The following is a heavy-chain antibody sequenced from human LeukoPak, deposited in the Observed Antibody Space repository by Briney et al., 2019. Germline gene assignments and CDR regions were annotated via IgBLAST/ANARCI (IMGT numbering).Heavy chain of an antibody. D-gene: IGHD3-22*01. Sequence: ASVKVSCKASGYTLTSYDINWVRQATGQGLEWMGWMNPNSGNTGYAQKFQGRVTITRNTSISTAYMELSSLRSEDTAVYYCARRKSSGYYYYYYYMDVWGKGTTVTVSS. V-gene: IGHV1-8*03. CDR3: ARRKSSGYYYYYYYMDV. CDR2: MNPNSGNT. J-gene: IGHJ6*03. CDR1: GYTLTSYD.